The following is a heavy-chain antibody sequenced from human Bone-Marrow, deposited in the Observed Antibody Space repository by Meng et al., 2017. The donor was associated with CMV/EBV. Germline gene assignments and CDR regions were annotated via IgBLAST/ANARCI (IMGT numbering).Heavy chain of an antibody. CDR2: INPNSGGT. CDR1: GYTFTGYY. Sequence: ASVKVSCKASGYTFTGYYMHWVRQAPGQGLEWMGWINPNSGGTNYAQTFQGRVTMTRDTSISTAYMELSRLRSDDTAVYYCASGDQLLANYYGMDVWGQGNTVSVYS. J-gene: IGHJ6*02. V-gene: IGHV1-2*02. CDR3: ASGDQLLANYYGMDV. D-gene: IGHD2-2*01.